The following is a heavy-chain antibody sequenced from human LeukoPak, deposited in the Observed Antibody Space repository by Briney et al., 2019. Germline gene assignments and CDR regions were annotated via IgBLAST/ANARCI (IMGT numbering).Heavy chain of an antibody. CDR2: TSAHNGNT. CDR3: ARDTIAADFIDY. CDR1: GYTFTTYG. D-gene: IGHD6-13*01. J-gene: IGHJ4*02. Sequence: ASVTVSCKPSGYTFTTYGITWVRQAPGQGLAWMGWTSAHNGNTKYAQKLQGRVTMTTDTSTRTAYMELRSLRSDDTAVYYCARDTIAADFIDYWGQGTLVTVSS. V-gene: IGHV1-18*01.